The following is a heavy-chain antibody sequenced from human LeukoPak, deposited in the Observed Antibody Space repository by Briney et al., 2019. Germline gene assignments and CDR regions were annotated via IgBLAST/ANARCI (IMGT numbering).Heavy chain of an antibody. CDR1: GLTFNYYG. V-gene: IGHV3-20*04. J-gene: IGHJ4*02. Sequence: GRSLTLSCPASGLTFNYYGMSWVRQGPGRRLEWVSGINWNGGTTGYADSVRGRFTISRDNAKNSLYLQMNSLRAEDTALYYCARDKHYYDSSNYVWGQGTLVTVSS. CDR2: INWNGGTT. D-gene: IGHD3-22*01. CDR3: ARDKHYYDSSNYV.